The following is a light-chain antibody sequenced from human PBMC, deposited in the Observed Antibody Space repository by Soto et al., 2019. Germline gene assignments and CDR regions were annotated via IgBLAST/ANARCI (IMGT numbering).Light chain of an antibody. CDR2: AAS. Sequence: DIQMTQSPSSLSASVGDRVTITCRASQDIRNDLGWYQQKPGKAPKRLIYAASSLKRGVPSRFSGSGCATEFTLAISSLQPEDYATYYCLQHSDYPPTFGQGTKVEI. J-gene: IGKJ1*01. V-gene: IGKV1-17*01. CDR3: LQHSDYPPT. CDR1: QDIRND.